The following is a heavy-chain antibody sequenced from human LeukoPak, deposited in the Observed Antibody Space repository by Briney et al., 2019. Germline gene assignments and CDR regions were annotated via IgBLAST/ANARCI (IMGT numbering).Heavy chain of an antibody. D-gene: IGHD5-18*01. J-gene: IGHJ3*02. V-gene: IGHV4-59*01. CDR3: ARWYSYGSDAFDI. CDR1: GGSTSSYY. Sequence: SETLSLTCTVSGGSTSSYYWSWIRQPPGKGLEWIGYIYYSGSTNYNPSLKSRVTISVDTSKNQFSLKLSSVTAADTAVYYCARWYSYGSDAFDIWGQGTMVTVSS. CDR2: IYYSGST.